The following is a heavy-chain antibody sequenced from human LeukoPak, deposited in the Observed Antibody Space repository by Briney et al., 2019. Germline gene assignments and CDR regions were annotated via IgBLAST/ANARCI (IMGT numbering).Heavy chain of an antibody. CDR2: IIGSGGNT. Sequence: GGSLRLSCAASGFTFSSYAMSWVRQAPGKGLEWVSAIIGSGGNTYYADSVTGRFTISRDNSKNTLYLQMNSLRAEDTAVYYCAKDRGGGSGPSDFDYWGQGTLVTVSS. D-gene: IGHD6-19*01. J-gene: IGHJ4*02. V-gene: IGHV3-23*01. CDR1: GFTFSSYA. CDR3: AKDRGGGSGPSDFDY.